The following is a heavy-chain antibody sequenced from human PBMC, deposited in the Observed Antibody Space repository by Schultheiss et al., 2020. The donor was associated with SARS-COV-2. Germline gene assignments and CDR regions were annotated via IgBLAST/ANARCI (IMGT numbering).Heavy chain of an antibody. J-gene: IGHJ4*02. Sequence: GGSLRLSCAAFGFTFNKYAMSWVRQAPGKGLEWVSAISGSGGSTYYTDSVKGRLTISRDNSKNTLYLQMNSVRAEDTAVYYCTRQAVGAGGYFDYWGQGTLVTVSS. CDR2: ISGSGGST. CDR3: TRQAVGAGGYFDY. D-gene: IGHD1-26*01. V-gene: IGHV3-23*01. CDR1: GFTFNKYA.